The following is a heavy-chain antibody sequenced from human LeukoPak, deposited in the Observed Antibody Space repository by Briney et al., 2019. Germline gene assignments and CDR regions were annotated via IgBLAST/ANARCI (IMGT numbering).Heavy chain of an antibody. D-gene: IGHD4-23*01. V-gene: IGHV3-20*04. J-gene: IGHJ4*02. CDR3: ARVFNTVGFDY. Sequence: PGGSLRLSCAASGFTFDDYGMSWVRQAPGKGLEWVSGINWNGGSTGYADSVKGRFTISRDNARNSLDLQMNSLRAEDTAVYYCARVFNTVGFDYWGQGILATVSS. CDR1: GFTFDDYG. CDR2: INWNGGST.